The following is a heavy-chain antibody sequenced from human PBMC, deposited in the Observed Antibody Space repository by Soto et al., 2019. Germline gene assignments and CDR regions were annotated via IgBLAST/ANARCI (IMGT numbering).Heavy chain of an antibody. D-gene: IGHD6-6*01. CDR2: ISAYNGNT. CDR3: AREEDSSLNWFDP. V-gene: IGHV1-18*01. CDR1: GYTFTSYG. J-gene: IGHJ5*02. Sequence: ASVKVSCKASGYTFTSYGISWVRQAPGQGLEWMGWISAYNGNTNYAQKLQGRVTMTTDTSTSTAYVELRSLRSDDTAVYYCAREEDSSLNWFDPWGQGTLVTVSS.